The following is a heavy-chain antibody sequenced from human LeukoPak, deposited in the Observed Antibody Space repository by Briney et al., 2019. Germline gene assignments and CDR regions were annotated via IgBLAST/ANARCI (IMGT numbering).Heavy chain of an antibody. CDR2: INHSGRTI. CDR1: GFNFNDYY. CDR3: AKWGPYCNSNYCPALNY. V-gene: IGHV3-11*04. J-gene: IGHJ4*02. Sequence: GGSLRLSCAASGFNFNDYYMSWVRQAPGKGLEWVSYINHSGRTIYYGDSVKSRFTISTDNAKNSLYLQMNSLRADDTAVYYCAKWGPYCNSNYCPALNYWGQGALVTVSS. D-gene: IGHD2/OR15-2a*01.